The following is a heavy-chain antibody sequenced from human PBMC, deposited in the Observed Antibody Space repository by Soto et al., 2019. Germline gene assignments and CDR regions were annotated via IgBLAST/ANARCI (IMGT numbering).Heavy chain of an antibody. CDR2: ISGSGGST. D-gene: IGHD6-19*01. V-gene: IGHV3-23*01. CDR1: GFTFSSYA. CDR3: AKDRWGGWYDPRLYLDY. J-gene: IGHJ4*02. Sequence: GGSLRLSCAASGFTFSSYAMSWVRQAPGKGLEWVSAISGSGGSTYYADSVKGRFTISRDNSKNTLYLQMNSLRAEDTAVYYCAKDRWGGWYDPRLYLDYWGQGTLVTVSS.